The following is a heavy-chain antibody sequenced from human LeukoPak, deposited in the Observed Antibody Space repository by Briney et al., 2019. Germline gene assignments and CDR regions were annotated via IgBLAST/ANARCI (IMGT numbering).Heavy chain of an antibody. V-gene: IGHV1-18*01. D-gene: IGHD6-6*01. Sequence: GASVKVSCKASVDTLTTYGTSWVRQAPGQGLEWMGWISAYNGNTNYAQKLHGRVTMTTDTSTSTAYMELRSQRSDVTAVYNCAGDSSSGGSNWFDPWGQGTLVTVSS. J-gene: IGHJ5*02. CDR1: VDTLTTYG. CDR2: ISAYNGNT. CDR3: AGDSSSGGSNWFDP.